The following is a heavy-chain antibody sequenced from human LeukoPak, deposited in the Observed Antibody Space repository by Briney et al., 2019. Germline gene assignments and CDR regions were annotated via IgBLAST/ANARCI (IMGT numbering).Heavy chain of an antibody. Sequence: GGSLILSCAVSGFPFSVYEMNWVRQAPGKGLEWVSNIGSSGSTIYYADSVKGRFSISRDNAKSSLYLQMNSLRVEDTAVYYCALLAVASDFDYWGQGALVTVSS. CDR3: ALLAVASDFDY. CDR2: IGSSGSTI. D-gene: IGHD6-19*01. CDR1: GFPFSVYE. V-gene: IGHV3-48*03. J-gene: IGHJ4*02.